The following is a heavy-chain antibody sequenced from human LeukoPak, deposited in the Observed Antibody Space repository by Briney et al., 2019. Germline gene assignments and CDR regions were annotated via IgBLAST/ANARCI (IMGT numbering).Heavy chain of an antibody. Sequence: GGSLRLSCAASGFTFSSYGLNWIRQAPGKGLEWVSAISGSAGTTYYADSVKGRFTISRDNSRNTLYLQMNSLRAEDTAVYYCARDQYYYDSSGYHDAFDIWGQGTMVTVSS. CDR2: ISGSAGTT. CDR1: GFTFSSYG. J-gene: IGHJ3*02. CDR3: ARDQYYYDSSGYHDAFDI. V-gene: IGHV3-23*01. D-gene: IGHD3-22*01.